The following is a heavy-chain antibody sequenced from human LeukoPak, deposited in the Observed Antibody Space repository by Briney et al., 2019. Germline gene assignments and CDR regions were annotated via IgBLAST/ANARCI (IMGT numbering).Heavy chain of an antibody. J-gene: IGHJ6*03. CDR1: GFTFSSCW. CDR2: IKQDGGEK. CDR3: ARPRPGYYMDV. Sequence: GGSLRLSCAASGFTFSSCWMSWVRQAPGKGLEWVANIKQDGGEKYYVDSVKGRFTISRDNAKNSLYLQMNSLRAEDTAVYYCARPRPGYYMDVWGKGTTVTVSS. D-gene: IGHD1-1*01. V-gene: IGHV3-7*01.